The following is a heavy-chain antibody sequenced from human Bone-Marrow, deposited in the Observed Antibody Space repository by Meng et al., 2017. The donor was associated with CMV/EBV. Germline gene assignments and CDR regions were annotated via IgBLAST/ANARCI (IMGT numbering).Heavy chain of an antibody. CDR1: AYY. D-gene: IGHD2-2*01. CDR2: ISSCGSTI. J-gene: IGHJ4*02. CDR3: ARVGYCSSTSCYSPWNYFDY. Sequence: AYYLGLIRQAPGKGLEWVSYISSCGSTISYADSVKGRFTISRDNAKNSLYLQMNSLRAEDTAVYYCARVGYCSSTSCYSPWNYFDYWGQGTLVTVSS. V-gene: IGHV3-11*04.